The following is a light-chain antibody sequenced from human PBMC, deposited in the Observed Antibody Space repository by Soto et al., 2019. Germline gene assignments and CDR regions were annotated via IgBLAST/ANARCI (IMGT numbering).Light chain of an antibody. CDR3: QKYNSAPLT. J-gene: IGKJ4*01. CDR1: QGISNY. Sequence: DIQMTESTSSMSASLGNRVTITCRASQGISNYLAWYQQKPGKVPKLLIYAASTLQSGVPSRFSGSGSGTDFTLTISSLQPEDVATYYCQKYNSAPLTFGGGTKVDIK. CDR2: AAS. V-gene: IGKV1-27*01.